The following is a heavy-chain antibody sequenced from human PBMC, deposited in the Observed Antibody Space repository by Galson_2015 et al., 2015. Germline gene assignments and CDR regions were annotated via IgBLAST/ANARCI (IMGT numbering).Heavy chain of an antibody. CDR3: ARDPQDNSGWSCYFDY. D-gene: IGHD6-19*01. J-gene: IGHJ4*02. CDR1: GYIFSTYW. CDR2: IYPGDSNI. V-gene: IGHV5-51*01. Sequence: QSGAEVKKPGESLRISCKGSGYIFSTYWIGWVRQMPGKGLEWMGIIYPGDSNIRYSPSLEGQVTISADKSISTAYLQWSSLRAEDTAVYYCARDPQDNSGWSCYFDYWGQGTLVTVSS.